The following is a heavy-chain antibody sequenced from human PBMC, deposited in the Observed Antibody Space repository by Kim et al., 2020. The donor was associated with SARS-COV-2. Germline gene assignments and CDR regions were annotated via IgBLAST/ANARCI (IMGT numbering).Heavy chain of an antibody. J-gene: IGHJ4*02. CDR1: GGSISSSSYY. Sequence: SETLSLTCTVSGGSISSSSYYWGWIRQPPGKGLEWIGSIYYSGSTYYNPSLKSRVTISVDTSKNQFSLKLSSVTAADTAVYYCARTCPRGDCYYWGQGTLVTVSS. CDR2: IYYSGST. V-gene: IGHV4-39*01. CDR3: ARTCPRGDCYY. D-gene: IGHD2-21*02.